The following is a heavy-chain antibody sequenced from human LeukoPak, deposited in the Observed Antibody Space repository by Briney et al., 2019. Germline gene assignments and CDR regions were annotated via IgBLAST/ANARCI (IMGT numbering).Heavy chain of an antibody. CDR2: IHPHGIF. CDR1: GRSCDDYY. V-gene: IGHV4-34*01. Sequence: PSETLSLTCAVYGRSCDDYYCIWIRQPPGKALEWIGEIHPHGIFYYNSSLTSRVTISIDTSKSQFSLRLTSVTAADTAFYYCARGRDRSKAGDHWGQGSLVTVSS. J-gene: IGHJ4*02. D-gene: IGHD5-24*01. CDR3: ARGRDRSKAGDH.